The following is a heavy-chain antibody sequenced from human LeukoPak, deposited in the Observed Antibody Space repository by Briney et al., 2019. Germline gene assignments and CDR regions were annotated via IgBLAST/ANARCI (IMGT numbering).Heavy chain of an antibody. CDR2: IYSGGST. V-gene: IGHV3-66*01. CDR3: ASLNQH. J-gene: IGHJ1*01. Sequence: GGSLRLSCAASGFTFSSYAMSWVRQAPGKGLEWVSVIYSGGSTYCADSVKGRFTISRDNSKNTLYLQMNSLRAEDTAVYYCASLNQHWGQGTLVTVSS. CDR1: GFTFSSYA.